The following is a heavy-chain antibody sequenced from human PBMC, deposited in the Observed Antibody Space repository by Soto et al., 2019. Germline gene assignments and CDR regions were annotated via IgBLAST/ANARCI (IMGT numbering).Heavy chain of an antibody. CDR1: GYTFTSYA. CDR2: INAGNGNT. CDR3: AREGGSYYDISNWFDP. V-gene: IGHV1-3*01. Sequence: QVQLVQSGAEVKKPGASVKVSCKASGYTFTSYAMHWVRQAPGQRLEWMGWINAGNGNTKYSQKFQGRFTITRDTSESTTYMELSSLKSEDTAVYYCAREGGSYYDISNWFDPWGQGTLVTVSS. D-gene: IGHD3-9*01. J-gene: IGHJ5*02.